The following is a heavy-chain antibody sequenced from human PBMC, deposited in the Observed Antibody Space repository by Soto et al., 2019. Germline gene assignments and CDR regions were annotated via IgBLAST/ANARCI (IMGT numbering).Heavy chain of an antibody. Sequence: QVQLVQSGAEVKKTGSSVRVSCKASGGTFRNYAISWVRQAPGQGLEWIGGIIAIFGTATYAQKLQGRLTIIADESTTTAYKELSSLRSEDTAMYYCAESDYCGGDCYAFLDYWGQGTLVTVSS. D-gene: IGHD2-21*02. V-gene: IGHV1-69*12. CDR3: AESDYCGGDCYAFLDY. CDR1: GGTFRNYA. J-gene: IGHJ4*02. CDR2: IIAIFGTA.